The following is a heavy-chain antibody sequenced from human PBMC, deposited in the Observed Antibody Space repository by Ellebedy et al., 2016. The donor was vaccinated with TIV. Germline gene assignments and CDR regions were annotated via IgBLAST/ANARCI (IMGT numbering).Heavy chain of an antibody. CDR3: ARHIRITMVRGVITNWFDP. J-gene: IGHJ5*02. CDR1: GGSISTYY. D-gene: IGHD3-10*01. CDR2: IYYRGST. Sequence: MPSETLSLTCTVSGGSISTYYWSWIRQPPGKGLEWNGYIYYRGSTNYNPSLKSRVTISVDTSKNQFSLKLSSVTAADTAVYYCARHIRITMVRGVITNWFDPWGQGTLVTVSS. V-gene: IGHV4-59*08.